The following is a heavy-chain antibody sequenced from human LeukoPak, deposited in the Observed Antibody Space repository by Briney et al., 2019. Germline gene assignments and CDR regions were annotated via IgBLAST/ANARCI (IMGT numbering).Heavy chain of an antibody. CDR1: AFIFITYA. CDR3: ARDSSMLRGPLVIYYFDF. D-gene: IGHD3-10*01. J-gene: IGHJ4*02. Sequence: GGSLSLSCAVAAFIFITYAMSWVSQAAGRGLEWVGPISGVGDVTYYADSVKGRFTISRDNSKNTLYLQMNSLRVEDTAVYYCARDSSMLRGPLVIYYFDFWGQGTLVTVSS. V-gene: IGHV3-23*01. CDR2: ISGVGDVT.